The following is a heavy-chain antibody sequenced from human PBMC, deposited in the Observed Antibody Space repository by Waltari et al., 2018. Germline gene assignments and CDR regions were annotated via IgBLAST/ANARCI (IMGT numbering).Heavy chain of an antibody. CDR1: GGTFSSSA. CDR3: AIEREGAVAGEFDY. D-gene: IGHD6-19*01. Sequence: QVQLVQSGAEVKKPGSSVKVSCKASGGTFSSSAISWVRPAPGQGLEWMGGIIPIFGTANYAQKFQGRVTITADKSTSTAYMELSSLRSEDTAVYYCAIEREGAVAGEFDYWGQGTLVTVSS. J-gene: IGHJ4*02. V-gene: IGHV1-69*14. CDR2: IIPIFGTA.